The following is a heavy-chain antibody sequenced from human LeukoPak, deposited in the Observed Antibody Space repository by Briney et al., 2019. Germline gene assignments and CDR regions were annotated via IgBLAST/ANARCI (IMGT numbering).Heavy chain of an antibody. CDR2: IDWNSDNI. CDR3: AKDISPHYYYYYMDV. V-gene: IGHV3-9*01. J-gene: IGHJ6*02. CDR1: EFTFEYFA. Sequence: GRSLRLSCAASEFTFEYFAMHWVRQVPGKGLEWVSGIDWNSDNIDYADSVKGRFTISRDNAKNSLFLQMNNLRAEDTALYYCAKDISPHYYYYYMDVWGQGTTVTVSS.